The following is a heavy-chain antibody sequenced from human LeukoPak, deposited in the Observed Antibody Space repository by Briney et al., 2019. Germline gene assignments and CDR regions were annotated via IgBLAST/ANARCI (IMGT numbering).Heavy chain of an antibody. CDR3: ARYCSSTSCYHYYGMDV. Sequence: ASVKVSCKASGYTFTSYGISWVRQAPGQGLEWMGWISAYNGNTNYAQKLQGRVTMTTDTSTSTAYMELRSLRSDDTAVYYCARYCSSTSCYHYYGMDVWGQGTTVTGSS. D-gene: IGHD2-2*01. V-gene: IGHV1-18*01. CDR2: ISAYNGNT. CDR1: GYTFTSYG. J-gene: IGHJ6*02.